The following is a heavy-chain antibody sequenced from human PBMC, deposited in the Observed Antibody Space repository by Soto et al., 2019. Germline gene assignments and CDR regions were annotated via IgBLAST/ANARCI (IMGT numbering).Heavy chain of an antibody. CDR1: GYSFTSYW. Sequence: PGESLKISCNGSGYSFTSYWIGWVRQMPGKGLEWMGIIYPGDSDTRYSPSFQGQVTISADKSISTAYLQWSSLKASDTAMYYCARIGGNSADYYYYRMDVWGQGTTVTVSS. J-gene: IGHJ6*02. V-gene: IGHV5-51*01. CDR2: IYPGDSDT. CDR3: ARIGGNSADYYYYRMDV. D-gene: IGHD2-21*02.